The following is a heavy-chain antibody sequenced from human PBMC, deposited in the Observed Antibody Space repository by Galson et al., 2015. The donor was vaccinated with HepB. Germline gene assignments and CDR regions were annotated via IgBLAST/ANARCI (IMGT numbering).Heavy chain of an antibody. Sequence: SLRLSCAASGFTFSNFGLHWVRQTPGKGLEWVALISYDGSNEYYADSVKGRFTISRDNSKNTVYLQMNSLRAEDTAVYFCARDRHYYDSSGYSYALYFHHWCQGTLFTVSP. D-gene: IGHD3-22*01. J-gene: IGHJ1*01. CDR2: ISYDGSNE. CDR3: ARDRHYYDSSGYSYALYFHH. CDR1: GFTFSNFG. V-gene: IGHV3-30-3*01.